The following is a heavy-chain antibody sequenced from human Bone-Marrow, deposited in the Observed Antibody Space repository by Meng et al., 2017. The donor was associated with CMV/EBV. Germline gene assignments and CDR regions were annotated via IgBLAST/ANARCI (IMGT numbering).Heavy chain of an antibody. CDR1: GDSVSSNSAA. CDR2: TYYRSKWYN. CDR3: ARELQYSSGWYGSYYYYGMDV. D-gene: IGHD6-19*01. Sequence: SETLSLTCAISGDSVSSNSAAWNWIRQSPSRGLEWLGRTYYRSKWYNDYAVSVKSRITINPDTSKNQFSLQLNSVTPEDTAVYYCARELQYSSGWYGSYYYYGMDVWGQRTTVTVSS. V-gene: IGHV6-1*01. J-gene: IGHJ6*02.